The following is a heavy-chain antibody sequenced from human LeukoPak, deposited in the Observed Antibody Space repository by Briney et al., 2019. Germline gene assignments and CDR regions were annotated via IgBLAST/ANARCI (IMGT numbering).Heavy chain of an antibody. D-gene: IGHD1-26*01. CDR2: IYHSGST. CDR3: ARAEWELLSYFDY. CDR1: GYSISSGYY. Sequence: PSETLSLTCTVSGYSISSGYYWGWIRQPPGKGLEWIGSIYHSGSTYYNPSLKSRVTMSVDTSKNQFSLKLSSVTAADTAVYYCARAEWELLSYFDYWGQGTLVPVSS. V-gene: IGHV4-38-2*02. J-gene: IGHJ4*02.